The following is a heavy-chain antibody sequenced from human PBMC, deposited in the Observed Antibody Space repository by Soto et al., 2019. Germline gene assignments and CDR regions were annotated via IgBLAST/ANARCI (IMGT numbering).Heavy chain of an antibody. CDR3: ARDLVPNYYDSSGGFDY. D-gene: IGHD3-22*01. CDR2: IYYSGST. Sequence: KTSETLSLTCTVSGGSISSGDYYWSWIRQPPGKGLEWIGYIYYSGSTYYNPSLKSRVTISVDTSKNQFSLKLSSVTAADTAVYYCARDLVPNYYDSSGGFDYWGQGTLVTVSS. J-gene: IGHJ4*02. V-gene: IGHV4-30-4*01. CDR1: GGSISSGDYY.